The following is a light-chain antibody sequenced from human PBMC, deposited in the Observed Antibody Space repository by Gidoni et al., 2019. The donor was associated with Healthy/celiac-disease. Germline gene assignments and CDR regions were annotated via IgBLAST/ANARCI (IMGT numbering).Light chain of an antibody. CDR3: AAWDDSLSGPV. J-gene: IGLJ2*01. Sequence: QSVLTQPPSESGTPGQRVTISCSGSSSNIGSNYVYWYQQLPGTAPKLLIYRNNQRPSGVPDRFSGSKSGTSASLAIIGLRSEDEADYYCAAWDDSLSGPVVGGGTKLTVL. CDR2: RNN. CDR1: SSNIGSNY. V-gene: IGLV1-47*01.